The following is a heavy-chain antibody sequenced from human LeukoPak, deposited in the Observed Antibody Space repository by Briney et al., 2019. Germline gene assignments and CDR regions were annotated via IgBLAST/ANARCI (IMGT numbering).Heavy chain of an antibody. D-gene: IGHD2-2*01. CDR3: ARYIVVVPADAFDI. CDR2: IYHSGST. Sequence: SQTLSLTCTVSGGSISSGDYYWSWIRQPPGKGLEWIGYIYHSGSTYYNPSLKSRVTISVDTSKNQFSLKLSSVTAADTAVYYCARYIVVVPADAFDIWGQGTMVTVSS. V-gene: IGHV4-30-4*01. CDR1: GGSISSGDYY. J-gene: IGHJ3*02.